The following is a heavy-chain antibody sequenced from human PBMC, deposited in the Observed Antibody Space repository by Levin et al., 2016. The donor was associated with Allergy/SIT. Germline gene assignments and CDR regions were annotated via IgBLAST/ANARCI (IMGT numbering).Heavy chain of an antibody. J-gene: IGHJ3*02. CDR3: ARGGGVGVTGDPFDI. D-gene: IGHD1-26*01. V-gene: IGHV4-34*01. Sequence: WIRQPPGKGLEWIGEINHRGSTNYDPSLKSRVTISVDTSKNQLSLKLSSVTAADTAVYYCARGGGVGVTGDPFDIWGQGTLVTVSS. CDR2: INHRGST.